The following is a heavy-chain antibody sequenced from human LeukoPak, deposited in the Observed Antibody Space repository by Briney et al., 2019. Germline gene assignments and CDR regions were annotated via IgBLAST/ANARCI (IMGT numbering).Heavy chain of an antibody. J-gene: IGHJ4*02. V-gene: IGHV1-24*01. CDR3: ATGLMVRGAYDY. Sequence: AASVKVSCKVSGYTLTELSMHWVRQAPGKGLEWMGGFDPEDGETIYAQKFQGRVTMTEDTSTDTAYMELSSLRSEDTAVYYCATGLMVRGAYDYWGQGTLVTVSS. D-gene: IGHD3-10*01. CDR2: FDPEDGET. CDR1: GYTLTELS.